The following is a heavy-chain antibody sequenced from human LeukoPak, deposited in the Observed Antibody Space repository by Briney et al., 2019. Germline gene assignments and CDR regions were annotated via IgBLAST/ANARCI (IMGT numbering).Heavy chain of an antibody. D-gene: IGHD2-2*01. CDR1: GASISSSNDY. Sequence: PSETLSLTCTVSGASISSSNDYWGWIRQAPGKGLEWIGSGFYGGSAYYNPSLKSRATISVDTSKNQFSLKLSSVTAADAAMYYCARQFATASADTRGYFDFWGQGTVVTVSS. CDR2: GFYGGSA. J-gene: IGHJ4*02. CDR3: ARQFATASADTRGYFDF. V-gene: IGHV4-39*01.